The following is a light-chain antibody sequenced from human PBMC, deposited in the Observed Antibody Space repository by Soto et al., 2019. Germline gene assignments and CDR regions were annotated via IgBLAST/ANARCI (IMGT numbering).Light chain of an antibody. V-gene: IGLV2-14*01. CDR3: ASYTSSSTRV. CDR2: EVS. CDR1: SSDVGGYNY. Sequence: QSALTQPASVSGSPGQSITISCTGTSSDVGGYNYVSWYQQHPGKAPKLMIYEVSNRSSGVSHLFSGSKSGNTASLTICVQQAEDEAYYCGASYTSSSTRVFGGGTKVTVL. J-gene: IGLJ3*02.